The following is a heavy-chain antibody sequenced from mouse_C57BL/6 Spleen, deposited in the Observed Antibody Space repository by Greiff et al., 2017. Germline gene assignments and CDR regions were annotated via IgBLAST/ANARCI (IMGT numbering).Heavy chain of an antibody. CDR3: AKNFGYYYGSSHYAMDY. J-gene: IGHJ4*01. CDR2: IWRGGST. CDR1: GFSLTSYG. V-gene: IGHV2-5*01. D-gene: IGHD1-1*01. Sequence: QVQLQQSGPGLVQPSQSLSITCTVSGFSLTSYGVHWVRQSPGKGLEWLGVIWRGGSTDYNAAFMSRLSITKDNSKSQVFFKMNSLQADDTAIYYCAKNFGYYYGSSHYAMDYWGQGTSVTVSS.